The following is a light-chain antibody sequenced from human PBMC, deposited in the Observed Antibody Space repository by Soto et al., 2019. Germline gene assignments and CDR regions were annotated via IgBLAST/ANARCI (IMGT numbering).Light chain of an antibody. Sequence: NFMLTQPHSVSESPGKTVTISCTRSSGNIASNYVQWYQQRPGSAPTTVIYEDNLRPSGVPDRFSGSIDRSSNSASLTISGRKTEDEADYFCQSYGSGIQGVFGGGTKLTVL. V-gene: IGLV6-57*04. CDR3: QSYGSGIQGV. CDR1: SGNIASNY. J-gene: IGLJ3*02. CDR2: EDN.